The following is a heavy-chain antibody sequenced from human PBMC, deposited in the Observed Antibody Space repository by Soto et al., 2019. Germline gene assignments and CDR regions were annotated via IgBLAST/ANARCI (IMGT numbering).Heavy chain of an antibody. D-gene: IGHD1-26*01. Sequence: SETLSLTCTVSDGSISTYYWSWIRQPPGKGLEWMGCIYYSGSTNYNPSLKSRITISVDTTENQFSLKLSSVTAADTAVYYCARGRGSGSYLSWFDPWGQGTLVTVSS. J-gene: IGHJ5*02. CDR2: IYYSGST. CDR1: DGSISTYY. CDR3: ARGRGSGSYLSWFDP. V-gene: IGHV4-59*01.